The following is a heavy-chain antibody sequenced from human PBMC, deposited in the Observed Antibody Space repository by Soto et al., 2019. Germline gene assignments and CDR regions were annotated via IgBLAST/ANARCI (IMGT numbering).Heavy chain of an antibody. CDR2: ISGSGGST. J-gene: IGHJ5*02. CDR3: AKVLYPFGVVIYGVGFDP. V-gene: IGHV3-23*01. CDR1: GFTFSSYA. Sequence: AGGSLRLSCAASGFTFSSYAMSWVRQAPGKGLEWVSAISGSGGSTYYADSVKGRFTISRDNSKNTLYLQMNSLRAEDTAVYYCAKVLYPFGVVIYGVGFDPWGQGTLVTVSS. D-gene: IGHD3-3*01.